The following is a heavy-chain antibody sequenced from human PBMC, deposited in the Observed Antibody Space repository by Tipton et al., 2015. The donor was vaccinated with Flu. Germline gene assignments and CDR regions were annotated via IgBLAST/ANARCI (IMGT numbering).Heavy chain of an antibody. V-gene: IGHV4-38-2*01. Sequence: TLSRTCSVSGYSIRSAYYWGWVRRPPGKGLEWIGTIYHSGTTYYNPSLKSRLTISVDTSKNQFSLRLSSVTAADTAVYYCARHTGDSVRGVIDYWGQGTLVTVSS. CDR3: ARHTGDSVRGVIDY. CDR2: IYHSGTT. J-gene: IGHJ4*02. D-gene: IGHD3-10*02. CDR1: GYSIRSAYY.